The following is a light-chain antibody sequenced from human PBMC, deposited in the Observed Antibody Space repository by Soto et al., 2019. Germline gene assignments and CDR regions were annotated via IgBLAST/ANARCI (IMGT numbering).Light chain of an antibody. V-gene: IGLV2-8*01. J-gene: IGLJ2*01. CDR2: EVS. Sequence: QSVLTQPPSASGSPGQSVTISCSGTSRDVGGYNFVSWYQQHPGKAPKLMIYEVSKRPSGVPDRFSGYKSGNTASLIVSGLQAEDEDDYYCSSYAGSNTFVVFGGGTQLTVL. CDR1: SRDVGGYNF. CDR3: SSYAGSNTFVV.